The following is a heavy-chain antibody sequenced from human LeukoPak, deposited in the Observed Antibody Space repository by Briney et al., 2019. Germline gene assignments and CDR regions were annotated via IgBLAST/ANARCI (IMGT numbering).Heavy chain of an antibody. Sequence: ASVTVSCKASGYTFTSYGINWVRQAPGQGPEWMGWSSPYNGGTRYAQKFRGRVTMTTDTSTTTAYMGLTSLESDDSAVYYCAREWRDCDGGCVTGHFDFWGQGTRVTVSS. CDR2: SSPYNGGT. CDR3: AREWRDCDGGCVTGHFDF. D-gene: IGHD2-21*01. CDR1: GYTFTSYG. V-gene: IGHV1-18*01. J-gene: IGHJ4*02.